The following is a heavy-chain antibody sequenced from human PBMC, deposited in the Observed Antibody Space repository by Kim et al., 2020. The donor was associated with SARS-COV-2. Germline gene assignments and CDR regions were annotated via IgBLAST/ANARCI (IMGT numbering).Heavy chain of an antibody. Sequence: TDYAAPVKGRFTISRDDSKNTLYLQMNSLKTEDTAVYYCTTAGSWLSFDIWGQGTMVTVSS. J-gene: IGHJ3*02. CDR3: TTAGSWLSFDI. D-gene: IGHD6-13*01. V-gene: IGHV3-15*01. CDR2: T.